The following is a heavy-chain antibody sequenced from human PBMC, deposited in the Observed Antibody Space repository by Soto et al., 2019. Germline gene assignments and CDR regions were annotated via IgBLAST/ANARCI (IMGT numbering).Heavy chain of an antibody. CDR2: MYYSGSGNT. V-gene: IGHV4-39*02. D-gene: IGHD3-16*02. CDR1: NGSISSNSYY. J-gene: IGHJ4*02. Sequence: QLQLQESGPGLVKASETLSLSCTVPNGSISSNSYYWGWVRQPPGKGLEWIATMYYSGSGNTFFNPSFRSRVTMSADASKSHFYMKLTSGTVAAAAVYYCTRGVIHFGRVTVMPGWCQGTLVTVSS. CDR3: TRGVIHFGRVTVMPG.